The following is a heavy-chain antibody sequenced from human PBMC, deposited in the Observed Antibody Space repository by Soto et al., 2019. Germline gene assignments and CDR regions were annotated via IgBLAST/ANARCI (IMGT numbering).Heavy chain of an antibody. CDR2: VSHSGNT. CDR1: GGSFTGHF. V-gene: IGHV4-34*01. J-gene: IGHJ6*02. Sequence: KPSETLSLTCTVSGGSFTGHFWSWVRQPPGKGLEWIGEVSHSGNTKYYPSLKSRVAISADTSRNQFSLRVTSVTAADTAVYYCAGREFASSSFHYYYYAVDVWGQGTTVTVSS. CDR3: AGREFASSSFHYYYYAVDV. D-gene: IGHD6-6*01.